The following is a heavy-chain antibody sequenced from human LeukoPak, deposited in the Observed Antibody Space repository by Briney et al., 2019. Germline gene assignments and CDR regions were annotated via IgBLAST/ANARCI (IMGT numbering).Heavy chain of an antibody. V-gene: IGHV4-39*01. J-gene: IGHJ6*03. CDR3: ARQSVGATAYYYYYMDV. D-gene: IGHD1-26*01. Sequence: SETLSLTCTVSGGSISSSSYYWGWIRQPPGKGLEWIGSIYYSGSTYYNPSLKSRVTISVDTSKNQFSLKLSSVTAADTAVYYRARQSVGATAYYYYYMDVWGKGTTVTVSS. CDR1: GGSISSSSYY. CDR2: IYYSGST.